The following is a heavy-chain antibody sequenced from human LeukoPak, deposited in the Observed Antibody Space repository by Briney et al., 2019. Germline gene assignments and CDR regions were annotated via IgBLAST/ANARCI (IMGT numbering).Heavy chain of an antibody. Sequence: SVKVSCKASGGTFISYAISWVRQAPGQGLEWMGGIIPIFGTANYAQKFQGRVTITADESTSTAYMELSSLRSEDTAVYYCARGGGEQQPLIDAFDIWGQGTMVTVSS. J-gene: IGHJ3*02. D-gene: IGHD6-13*01. CDR2: IIPIFGTA. CDR1: GGTFISYA. CDR3: ARGGGEQQPLIDAFDI. V-gene: IGHV1-69*13.